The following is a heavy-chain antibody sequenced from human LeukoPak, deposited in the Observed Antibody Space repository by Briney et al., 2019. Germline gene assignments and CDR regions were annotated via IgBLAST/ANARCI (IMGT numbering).Heavy chain of an antibody. D-gene: IGHD6-13*01. CDR3: ARGIAAAGTGILVFDY. Sequence: PGGSLRLSCAASGFTFSSYSMNWVRQAPGKGLEWVSSISSSSSSIYYAASVKGRFTTSREYAKKSLYLQRNSLRAEDAAVYYWARGIAAAGTGILVFDYWGQGTLVTVSS. J-gene: IGHJ4*02. V-gene: IGHV3-21*01. CDR2: ISSSSSSI. CDR1: GFTFSSYS.